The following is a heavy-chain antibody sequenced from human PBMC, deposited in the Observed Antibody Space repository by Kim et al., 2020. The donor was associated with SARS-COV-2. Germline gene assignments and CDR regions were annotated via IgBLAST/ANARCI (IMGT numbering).Heavy chain of an antibody. J-gene: IGHJ4*02. CDR3: AREGRWSTSLDY. Sequence: SGTLSLTCTVSGDSISSKTYYWNWIRQPAGKGLEWIGRISATGSTNCNPSLKSRVTISVDTSKNQFSLKLSSVTAADTAVYYCAREGRWSTSLDYWGQGTLVTVSS. CDR1: GDSISSKTYY. CDR2: ISATGST. D-gene: IGHD1-1*01. V-gene: IGHV4-61*02.